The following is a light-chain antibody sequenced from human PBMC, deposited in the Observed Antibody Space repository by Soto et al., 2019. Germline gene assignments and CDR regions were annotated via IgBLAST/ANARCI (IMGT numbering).Light chain of an antibody. CDR3: QQYTSSLNT. V-gene: IGKV3-20*01. Sequence: EIVLTQSPATLSLSPGERATLSCRASQSVSSYLAWYQQKPGQAPRLLIYGASNRATGIPDRFSGSGSGTDFTLTISRLEPEDFAVYYCQQYTSSLNTFGQGTRLEIK. CDR2: GAS. CDR1: QSVSSY. J-gene: IGKJ5*01.